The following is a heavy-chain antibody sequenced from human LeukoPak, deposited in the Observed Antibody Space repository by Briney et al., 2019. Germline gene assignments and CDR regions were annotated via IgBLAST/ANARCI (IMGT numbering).Heavy chain of an antibody. D-gene: IGHD1-26*01. J-gene: IGHJ4*02. V-gene: IGHV1-18*01. Sequence: ASVKVSCKASGYTFTNYGISWVRQAPGQGLEWMGWISAYNGYTHYAQNLQGRVTMTTDTSTSTAYMELRSLRSDDTAVYYCASVLGYSGSYEEDYWGQGTLVTVSS. CDR3: ASVLGYSGSYEEDY. CDR2: ISAYNGYT. CDR1: GYTFTNYG.